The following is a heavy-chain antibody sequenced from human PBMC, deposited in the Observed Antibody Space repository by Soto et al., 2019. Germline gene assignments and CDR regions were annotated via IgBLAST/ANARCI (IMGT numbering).Heavy chain of an antibody. Sequence: QVQLVQSGADVKTPGASVRVSCKASGYTFTGYYVHWVREDPGQGREWMGWINPETGGTSYAQKFQGRVTLSRDTSINTAYREVSRLRFDVAAVYFCARERYQVISDGMDVWGQGTTVTVSS. J-gene: IGHJ6*02. V-gene: IGHV1-2*02. CDR1: GYTFTGYY. CDR3: ARERYQVISDGMDV. D-gene: IGHD2-2*01. CDR2: INPETGGT.